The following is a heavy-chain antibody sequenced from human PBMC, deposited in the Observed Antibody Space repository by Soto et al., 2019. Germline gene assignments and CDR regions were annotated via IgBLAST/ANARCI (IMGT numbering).Heavy chain of an antibody. V-gene: IGHV3-23*01. Sequence: GGSLRLSCADSGFRFSSYSMSWVRQTPGKGLEWVAAITATGDRTYYADSVTGRFTISRDNSKKTHYLQMTSLRAEDTAMYYCATMNGYFEYRGQGTPVTVSS. D-gene: IGHD3-22*01. CDR2: ITATGDRT. J-gene: IGHJ4*02. CDR3: ATMNGYFEY. CDR1: GFRFSSYS.